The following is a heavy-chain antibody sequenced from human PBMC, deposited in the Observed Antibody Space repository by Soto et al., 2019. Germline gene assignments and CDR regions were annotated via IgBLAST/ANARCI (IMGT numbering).Heavy chain of an antibody. CDR1: GYTFTNYW. J-gene: IGHJ6*02. CDR3: AASLFYYGMEV. Sequence: GESLKISWKGCGYTFTNYWIGWVRQMPGKGLEWMGIIYPGDSDTKYNPSFQGQVTISADKSITTTYLQWSSLKASDTAIYYCAASLFYYGMEVWGQGTTVTVPS. CDR2: IYPGDSDT. V-gene: IGHV5-51*01.